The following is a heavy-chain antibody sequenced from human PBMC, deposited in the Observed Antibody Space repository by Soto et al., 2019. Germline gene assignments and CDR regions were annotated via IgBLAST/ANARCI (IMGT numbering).Heavy chain of an antibody. V-gene: IGHV3-30-3*01. D-gene: IGHD1-26*01. CDR1: GFTFSSHA. J-gene: IGHJ4*02. Sequence: PGGSLRLSCAASGFTFSSHAMHWVRQAPGKGLEWVAFIHYDGIIKQYADSVKGRFTISRDNSKNTLFLQMDSLRAEDTALYYCARDLTGSYSTDYWGQGTLVTVSS. CDR3: ARDLTGSYSTDY. CDR2: IHYDGIIK.